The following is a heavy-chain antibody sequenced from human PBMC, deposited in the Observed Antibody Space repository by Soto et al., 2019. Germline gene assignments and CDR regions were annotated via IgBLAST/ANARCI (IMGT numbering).Heavy chain of an antibody. V-gene: IGHV1-69*12. D-gene: IGHD5-12*01. CDR2: IMPVFPTP. CDR1: GGTFSTSA. J-gene: IGHJ6*02. CDR3: ARDKDRLQLGGNYYYILDV. Sequence: VQLEQSGPEVKKPGSSVKVSCKASGGTFSTSALSWVRQAPGQGLEWMGGIMPVFPTPDYAQKFQGRVTITADESTSTAYMELGGLTSDDTAVYYWARDKDRLQLGGNYYYILDVWGQGTAVTVSS.